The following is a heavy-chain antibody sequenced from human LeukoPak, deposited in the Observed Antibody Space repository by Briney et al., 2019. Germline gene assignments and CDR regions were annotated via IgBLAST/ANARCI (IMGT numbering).Heavy chain of an antibody. CDR1: GFTFSSYW. V-gene: IGHV3-49*04. D-gene: IGHD3-22*01. CDR2: IRSKAYGGTT. J-gene: IGHJ4*02. CDR3: TTAYYYDSSFDY. Sequence: PGGSLRLSCAASGFTFSSYWMSWVRQAPGKGLEWVGFIRSKAYGGTTEYAASVRGRFTISRDDSKSIAYLQMNSLKTEDTAVYYCTTAYYYDSSFDYWGQGTLVTVSS.